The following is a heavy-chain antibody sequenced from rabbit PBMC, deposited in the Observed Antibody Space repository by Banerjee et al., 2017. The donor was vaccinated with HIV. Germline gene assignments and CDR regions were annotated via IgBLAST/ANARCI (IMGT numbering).Heavy chain of an antibody. D-gene: IGHD4-1*01. Sequence: QEQLVESGGGLVQPEGTLTLTCKASGFSLTSNDMCWVRQAPGKGLEWIGCIGSGSSARTYHANWAKGRFTISKTSSTTVTLQMTSLTGADTATYFCARDLAGVIGWNFNLWGQGTLVTVS. CDR2: IGSGSSART. J-gene: IGHJ4*01. CDR1: GFSLTSND. V-gene: IGHV1S45*01. CDR3: ARDLAGVIGWNFNL.